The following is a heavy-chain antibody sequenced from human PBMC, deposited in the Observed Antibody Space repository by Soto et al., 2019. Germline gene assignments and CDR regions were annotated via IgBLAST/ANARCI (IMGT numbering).Heavy chain of an antibody. V-gene: IGHV4-4*07. CDR3: ARDADARYCSSTSCYRPLDY. CDR2: IYTSGST. Sequence: QVQLQESGPGLVKPSETLSLTCTVSGGSISSYYWSWIRQPAGKGLEWIGRIYTSGSTNYNPSLKSGVTMSLDTSNNQFSLKLSSVTAADTAVYYCARDADARYCSSTSCYRPLDYWGQGTLVTVSS. D-gene: IGHD2-2*01. J-gene: IGHJ4*02. CDR1: GGSISSYY.